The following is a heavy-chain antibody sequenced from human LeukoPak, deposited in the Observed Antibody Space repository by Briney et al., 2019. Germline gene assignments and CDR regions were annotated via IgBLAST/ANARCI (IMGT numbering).Heavy chain of an antibody. CDR2: VLTSGTT. CDR3: ARRDLGVDV. V-gene: IGHV4-61*02. J-gene: IGHJ6*04. D-gene: IGHD2-21*01. CDR1: GGSINSGSYY. Sequence: SETLSLTCTVSGGSINSGSYYWSWIRQPAGKGLEWIGRVLTSGTTNYNPSLKSRVTISVDTSKNQFSLKLSSVTAADTAVYYCARRDLGVDVWGKGTTVTISS.